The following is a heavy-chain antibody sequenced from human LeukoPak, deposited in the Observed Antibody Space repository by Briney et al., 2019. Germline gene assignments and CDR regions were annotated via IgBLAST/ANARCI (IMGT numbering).Heavy chain of an antibody. J-gene: IGHJ4*02. V-gene: IGHV4-59*01. Sequence: SETLSLTCTVSGGSISSYYWSWIRQPPGKGLEWIGYIYYSGSTNYNPSLKSRVTISVDTSKNQFSLKLSSVTAADTAVYYCARALEQQSVFDYWGQGTLVTVSS. CDR1: GGSISSYY. CDR3: ARALEQQSVFDY. D-gene: IGHD6-13*01. CDR2: IYYSGST.